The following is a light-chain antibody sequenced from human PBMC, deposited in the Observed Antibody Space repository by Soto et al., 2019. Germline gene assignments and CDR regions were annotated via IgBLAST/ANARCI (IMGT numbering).Light chain of an antibody. CDR1: QSIGNY. V-gene: IGKV3-20*01. CDR3: QQYGDSRT. CDR2: GSS. J-gene: IGKJ2*01. Sequence: EIVLTQSPDTLSLSPGERATLSCRASQSIGNYLAWYQQKPGQAPRLLMYGSSSRASGIPDRFSGSGSGTDFTLTISRLEPEDLAVYYCQQYGDSRTFGQVTKLEI.